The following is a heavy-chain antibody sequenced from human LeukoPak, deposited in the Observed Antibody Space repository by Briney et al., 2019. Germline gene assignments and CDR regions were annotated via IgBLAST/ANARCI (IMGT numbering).Heavy chain of an antibody. CDR1: GFTFSSYA. J-gene: IGHJ4*02. CDR3: AKDATASPYFHWFDN. V-gene: IGHV3-23*01. D-gene: IGHD3-9*01. Sequence: GGSCFSCAASGFTFSSYAMNWVRQAPGKGLEWVAGISSGDRTFHAESVKGRFTISRDKSKDTLYLQMNSLRAEDTAVYYCAKDATASPYFHWFDNWGQGTQVIVSS. CDR2: ISSGDRT.